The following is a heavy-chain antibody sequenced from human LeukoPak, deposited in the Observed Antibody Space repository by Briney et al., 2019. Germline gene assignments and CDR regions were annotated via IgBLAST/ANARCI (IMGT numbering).Heavy chain of an antibody. V-gene: IGHV3-48*01. CDR1: GFAFSSYS. CDR3: ARDWAYCSSTSCYIYYYYMDV. CDR2: ISSSSSTI. Sequence: GGSLRLSCAASGFAFSSYSMNWVRQAPGKGLEWVSYISSSSSTIYYADSVKGRFTISRDNAKNSLYLQMNSLRAEDTAVYYCARDWAYCSSTSCYIYYYYMDVWGKGTTVTVSS. J-gene: IGHJ6*03. D-gene: IGHD2-2*02.